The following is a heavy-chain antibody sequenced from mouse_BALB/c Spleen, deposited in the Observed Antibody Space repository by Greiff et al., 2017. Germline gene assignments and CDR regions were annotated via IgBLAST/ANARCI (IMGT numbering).Heavy chain of an antibody. J-gene: IGHJ3*01. CDR1: GFSLTSYG. CDR3: AREYDYDGGAWFAY. D-gene: IGHD2-4*01. V-gene: IGHV2-9*02. Sequence: QVQLKESGPGLVAPSQSLSITCTVSGFSLTSYGVHWVRQPPGKGLEWLGVIWAGGSTNYNSALMSRLSISKDNSKSQVFLKMNSLQTDDTAMYYCAREYDYDGGAWFAYWGQGTLVTVSA. CDR2: IWAGGST.